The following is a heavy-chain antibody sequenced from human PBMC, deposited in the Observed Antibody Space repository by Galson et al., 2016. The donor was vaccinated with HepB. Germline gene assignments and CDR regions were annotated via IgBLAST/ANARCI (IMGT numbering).Heavy chain of an antibody. CDR2: ISASGDST. J-gene: IGHJ1*01. CDR3: VKDKVVGATDAPEYFQN. Sequence: SLRLSCAASGFSITNYAMTWVRQAPGKGLEWVSGISASGDSTNYADSVKGRFTISRDTSKNTMYLQMNSLRVEDMAIYYCVKDKVVGATDAPEYFQNWGQGTLVTVSS. CDR1: GFSITNYA. V-gene: IGHV3-23*01. D-gene: IGHD1-26*01.